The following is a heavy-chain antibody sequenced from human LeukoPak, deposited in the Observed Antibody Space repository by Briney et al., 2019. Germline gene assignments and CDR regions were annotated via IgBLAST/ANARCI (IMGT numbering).Heavy chain of an antibody. J-gene: IGHJ5*02. CDR3: ARYSYGGEDWFDP. V-gene: IGHV4-39*01. D-gene: IGHD5-18*01. CDR1: GGSISSNYYY. Sequence: SETLSLTCTVSGGSISSNYYYWGWIRQPPGKGLEWIGSIYYSGTTYYNPSLRSRVTTSVDTSKNQVSLKLSSVTAADTAVYYCARYSYGGEDWFDPWGQGTLVTVSS. CDR2: IYYSGTT.